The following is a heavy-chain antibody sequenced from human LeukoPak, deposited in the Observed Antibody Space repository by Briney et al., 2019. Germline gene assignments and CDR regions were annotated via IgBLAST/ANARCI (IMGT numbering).Heavy chain of an antibody. J-gene: IGHJ4*02. Sequence: PGGSLRLSCAASGFTFSSYSMNWVRQAPGKGLEWVSSISSSSSYIYYADSVKGRFTISRDNAKNSLYLQMNSLRAEDTAVYYCARDRDYSGSYPYYFDYWGQGTLVTVSS. CDR2: ISSSSSYI. CDR3: ARDRDYSGSYPYYFDY. D-gene: IGHD1-26*01. CDR1: GFTFSSYS. V-gene: IGHV3-21*01.